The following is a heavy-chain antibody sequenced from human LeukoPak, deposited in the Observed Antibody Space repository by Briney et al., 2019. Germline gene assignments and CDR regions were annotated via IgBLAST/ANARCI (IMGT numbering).Heavy chain of an antibody. CDR3: ARALDSSSSRYQAFEY. Sequence: GESLRLSCAASGFTFSNYWMSWVRQAPGKGLEWVANIKQDGSEKYYVDSVKGRFTISRDNAKNSLYLQMNSLRAEDTAVYYCARALDSSSSRYQAFEYWGQGTLVTVSS. J-gene: IGHJ4*02. V-gene: IGHV3-7*01. D-gene: IGHD2-2*01. CDR2: IKQDGSEK. CDR1: GFTFSNYW.